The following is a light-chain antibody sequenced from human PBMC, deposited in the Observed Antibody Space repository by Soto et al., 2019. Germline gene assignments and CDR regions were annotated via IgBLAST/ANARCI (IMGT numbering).Light chain of an antibody. J-gene: IGKJ2*01. CDR2: GAS. Sequence: EIVLTQSPGTLSLSPGERATLSCRASQSVRSSFLAWYQQKPGQAPRLLIYGASSRATGIPERFSGSGSGTDFTLTISRLEPEDFAVYYCQQYGSSLYTFGPGTKLEIK. CDR1: QSVRSSF. CDR3: QQYGSSLYT. V-gene: IGKV3-20*01.